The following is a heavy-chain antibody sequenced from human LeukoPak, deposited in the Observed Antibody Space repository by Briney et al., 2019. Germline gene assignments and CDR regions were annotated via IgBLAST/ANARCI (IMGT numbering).Heavy chain of an antibody. CDR3: DRDCSSGNCYGAFSI. V-gene: IGHV4-34*01. CDR1: GVSFSGYY. D-gene: IGHD2-15*01. CDR2: ISHTERT. J-gene: IGHJ3*02. Sequence: SETLSLTCAVYGVSFSGYYWRWIRQPPGKGLEWIAEISHTERTSSHPSLKSRATTSLDKSKNQFSLTLSFVTDADTAVYYCDRDCSSGNCYGAFSIWGQGSMTTVSS.